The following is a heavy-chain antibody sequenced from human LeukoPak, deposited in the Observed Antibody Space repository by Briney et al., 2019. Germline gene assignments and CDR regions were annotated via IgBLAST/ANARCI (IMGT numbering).Heavy chain of an antibody. CDR3: GVGASSVSDFDY. Sequence: GGSLRLSCAVSGFVFRDYAVNWVRQAPGKGQEWVSSITGSSDSMFYADSLRGRFTISRDNAKNALYLQMDSLRAEDTAVYFCGVGASSVSDFDYWGQGTQVTVSS. J-gene: IGHJ4*02. D-gene: IGHD1-26*01. CDR1: GFVFRDYA. CDR2: ITGSSDSM. V-gene: IGHV3-21*01.